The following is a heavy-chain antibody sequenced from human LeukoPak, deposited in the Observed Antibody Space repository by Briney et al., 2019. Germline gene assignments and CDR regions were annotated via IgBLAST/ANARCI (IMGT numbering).Heavy chain of an antibody. Sequence: LSGGSLRLSCAASGFTFSTFAMIWVRQPPGKGVEWVSSIFQGGGEIHYADSVRGRFTISRGNSKSTLFLQMNSLRAEDTAIYYCATYRQVLLPFEAWGQGTLVTVSS. J-gene: IGHJ5*02. D-gene: IGHD5-18*01. CDR2: IFQGGGEI. CDR3: ATYRQVLLPFEA. CDR1: GFTFSTFA. V-gene: IGHV3-23*01.